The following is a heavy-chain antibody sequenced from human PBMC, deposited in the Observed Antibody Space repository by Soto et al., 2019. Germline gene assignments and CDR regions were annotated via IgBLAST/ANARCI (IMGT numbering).Heavy chain of an antibody. CDR1: GFTFTKFA. Sequence: QVDLVESGGGVVQPGKSLRLSCTASGFTFTKFAMLWVRRAPGKGLEWVALISYDGSEKYYADSVKGRFSISRDNSRNTLYLQMNSLRGEDTAVYYCARDRDEILTGYHDYWGQGTEVTVST. CDR3: ARDRDEILTGYHDY. D-gene: IGHD3-9*01. V-gene: IGHV3-30-3*01. CDR2: ISYDGSEK. J-gene: IGHJ4*02.